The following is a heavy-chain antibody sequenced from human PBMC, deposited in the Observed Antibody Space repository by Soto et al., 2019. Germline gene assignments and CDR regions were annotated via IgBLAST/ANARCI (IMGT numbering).Heavy chain of an antibody. CDR1: GFTFSSYA. Sequence: GGSLILSCAASGFTFSSYAMSWVRQAPGKGLEWVSSFSGSTGNTYYADSVKGRFTISRDNSKSTLYLQMNSLRAEDTAVYYCAKRALRGYYYFDYWGQGTLVTVSS. CDR3: AKRALRGYYYFDY. CDR2: FSGSTGNT. V-gene: IGHV3-23*01. J-gene: IGHJ4*02. D-gene: IGHD3-22*01.